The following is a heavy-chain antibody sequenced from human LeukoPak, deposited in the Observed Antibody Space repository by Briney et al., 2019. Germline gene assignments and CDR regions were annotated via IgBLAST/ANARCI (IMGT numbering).Heavy chain of an antibody. CDR1: GFTFSSSS. Sequence: GGSLRLSCAASGFTFSSSSMNWVRQAPGKGLEGVSSISRNSDYIFYADSVKGRFTISRDDAKNMLFLQMNSLRGEDTAVYHCVRGGPSTWFWGQGTLVTVSS. V-gene: IGHV3-21*01. D-gene: IGHD3-22*01. J-gene: IGHJ4*02. CDR2: ISRNSDYI. CDR3: VRGGPSTWF.